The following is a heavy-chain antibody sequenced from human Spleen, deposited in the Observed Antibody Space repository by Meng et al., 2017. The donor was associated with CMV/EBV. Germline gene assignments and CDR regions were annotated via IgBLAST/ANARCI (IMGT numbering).Heavy chain of an antibody. J-gene: IGHJ4*02. CDR3: ATRATTNAFDY. CDR2: ISYDGTNE. V-gene: IGHV3-30*03. Sequence: GGSLRLSCAGSGFTFSRHGLHWVRQAPGKGLECVATISYDGTNEYYAASVKGRFTISRDNSKNTLYLQMNSLRAEDTAVYYCATRATTNAFDYWGQGTLVTVSS. CDR1: GFTFSRHG. D-gene: IGHD5-12*01.